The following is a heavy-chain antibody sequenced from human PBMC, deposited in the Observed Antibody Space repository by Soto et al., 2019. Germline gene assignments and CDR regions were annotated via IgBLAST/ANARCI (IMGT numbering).Heavy chain of an antibody. CDR2: IYYSGST. D-gene: IGHD3-10*01. Sequence: PSETLSLTCTVSGGSISSSSYYWGWIRQPPGKGLEWIGSIYYSGSTYYNPSLKSRVTISVDTSKNQFSLKLSSVTAADTAVYYCARQAAYYYGSGSTRGPWGQGTLVTV. J-gene: IGHJ5*02. CDR3: ARQAAYYYGSGSTRGP. V-gene: IGHV4-39*01. CDR1: GGSISSSSYY.